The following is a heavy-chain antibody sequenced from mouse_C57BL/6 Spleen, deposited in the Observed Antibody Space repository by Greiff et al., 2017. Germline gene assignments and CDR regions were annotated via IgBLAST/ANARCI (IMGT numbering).Heavy chain of an antibody. CDR2: INPYNGGT. J-gene: IGHJ1*03. Sequence: EVQLQQSGPVLVKPGASVKMSCKASGYTFTDYYMNWVKQSHGKSLEWIGVINPYNGGTSYNQKFKGKATLTVDKSSSTAYMELNSLTSEDSAVYYCARRYGSSYGWYFDVWGTGTTVTVSS. D-gene: IGHD1-1*01. CDR3: ARRYGSSYGWYFDV. CDR1: GYTFTDYY. V-gene: IGHV1-19*01.